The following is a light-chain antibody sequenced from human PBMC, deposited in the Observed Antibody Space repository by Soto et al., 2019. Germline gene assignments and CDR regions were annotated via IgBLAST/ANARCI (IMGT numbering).Light chain of an antibody. CDR3: QSYDSSLSGSGI. CDR1: SSNIGAGYD. CDR2: GNS. Sequence: QSVLTQPPSVSGAPGQRVTIFCTGSSSNIGAGYDVHWYQQLPGTAPKLLIYGNSNRPSGVPDRFSGSKSGTSASLAITGLQAEDEADYYCQSYDSSLSGSGIFGGGTQRTVL. V-gene: IGLV1-40*01. J-gene: IGLJ2*01.